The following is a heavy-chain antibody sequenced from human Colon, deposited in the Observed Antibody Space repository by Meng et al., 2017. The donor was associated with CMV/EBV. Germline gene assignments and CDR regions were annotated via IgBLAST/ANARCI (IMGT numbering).Heavy chain of an antibody. V-gene: IGHV2-5*01. J-gene: IGHJ4*02. CDR1: GSALTTAGAG. CDR2: IHWYDDK. D-gene: IGHD2-8*02. CDR3: ARHSLTILTD. Sequence: TLKEPRTTLVKPNQTPTVTFTFSGSALTTAGAGVSWVRQPPRKAPELLALIHWYDDKSYRPSLKNRLKITKDTSKNQVVLSMTDLDPADTGTFYCARHSLTILTDWGQGALVTVSS.